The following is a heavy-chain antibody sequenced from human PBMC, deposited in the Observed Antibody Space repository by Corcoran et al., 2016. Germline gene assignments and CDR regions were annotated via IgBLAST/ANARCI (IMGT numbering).Heavy chain of an antibody. CDR2: MNPNSGNT. CDR3: AGGEGSSTSCYTRGFDP. J-gene: IGHJ5*02. CDR1: GYTFTSYD. Sequence: QVQLVQSGPEVKKPGASVKVSCKASGYTFTSYDINWVRQATGQGLEWMGWMNPNSGNTGYAQKFQGRVTMTRNTSISTAYMELISLRSEDPAVYYCAGGEGSSTSCYTRGFDPWGQGTMVTVSS. V-gene: IGHV1-8*01. D-gene: IGHD2-2*02.